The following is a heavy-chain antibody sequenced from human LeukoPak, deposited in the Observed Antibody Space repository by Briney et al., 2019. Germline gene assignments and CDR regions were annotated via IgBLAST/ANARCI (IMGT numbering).Heavy chain of an antibody. J-gene: IGHJ3*02. Sequence: GGSLRLSCAASGFTFSSYSMNWVRQAPGKGLQWVSSISSSSSYIYYADSVKGRFTISRDNAKNSLYLQMNSLRAEDTAVYYCARATVEMATFDAFDIWGQGTMVTVSS. CDR1: GFTFSSYS. D-gene: IGHD5-24*01. V-gene: IGHV3-21*01. CDR2: ISSSSSYI. CDR3: ARATVEMATFDAFDI.